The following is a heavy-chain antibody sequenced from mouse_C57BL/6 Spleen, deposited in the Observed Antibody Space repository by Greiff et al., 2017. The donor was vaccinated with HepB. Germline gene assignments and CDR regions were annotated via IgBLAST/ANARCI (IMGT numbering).Heavy chain of an antibody. J-gene: IGHJ4*01. CDR1: GFTFSSYA. V-gene: IGHV5-4*03. CDR2: ISDGGSYT. Sequence: EVNLVESGGGLVKPGGSLKLSCAASGFTFSSYAMSWVRQTPEKRLEWVATISDGGSYTYYPDNVKGRFTISRDNAKNNLYLQMSHLKSEDTAMYYCARGNDYAMDYWGQGTSVTVSS. D-gene: IGHD2-1*01. CDR3: ARGNDYAMDY.